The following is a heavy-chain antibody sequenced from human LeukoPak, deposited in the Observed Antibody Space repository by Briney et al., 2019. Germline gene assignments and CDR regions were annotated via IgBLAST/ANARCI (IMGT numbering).Heavy chain of an antibody. J-gene: IGHJ4*02. CDR3: ARVRGIAVAGEIDY. CDR2: IRYDGSNK. V-gene: IGHV3-30*02. D-gene: IGHD6-19*01. CDR1: GFTFSSYG. Sequence: QPGGSLRLSCVASGFTFSSYGMHWVRQAPGKGLEWVAFIRYDGSNKYYADSVKGRFTISRDNSKNTLYLQMNSLRAEDTAVYYCARVRGIAVAGEIDYWGQGTLVTVSS.